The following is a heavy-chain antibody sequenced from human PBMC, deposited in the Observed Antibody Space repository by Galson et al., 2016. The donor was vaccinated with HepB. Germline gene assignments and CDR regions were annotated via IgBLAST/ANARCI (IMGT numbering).Heavy chain of an antibody. Sequence: SCKASGYTFTGYYIYWVRQAPGRGLEWVGVINPTGGSTDFAPRFQDRVTLTRDTSTGTVYMELTSLTSDDTAVYYCPRDYGAGVFYYFDYWGQGTLITVSS. V-gene: IGHV1-46*01. CDR3: PRDYGAGVFYYFDY. CDR1: GYTFTGYY. D-gene: IGHD1-26*01. CDR2: INPTGGST. J-gene: IGHJ4*02.